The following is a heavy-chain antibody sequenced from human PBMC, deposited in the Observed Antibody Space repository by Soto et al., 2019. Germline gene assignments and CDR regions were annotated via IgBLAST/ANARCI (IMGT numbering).Heavy chain of an antibody. D-gene: IGHD3-22*01. CDR2: SRDKPQGYST. CDR1: GFTLSDHY. J-gene: IGHJ4*02. Sequence: EVQLVESGGGLVQPGGSLRLSCEGSGFTLSDHYIDWVRQAPGKGLEWVGSSRDKPQGYSTAYAASVKGRFTTSRDESKNSAYLQMNSLKTEYTAVYYFVRATYFSDSSCYTRVLDYCGQGTLVTVSS. CDR3: VRATYFSDSSCYTRVLDY. V-gene: IGHV3-72*01.